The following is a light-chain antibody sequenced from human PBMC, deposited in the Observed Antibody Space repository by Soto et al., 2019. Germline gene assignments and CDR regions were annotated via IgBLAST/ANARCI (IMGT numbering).Light chain of an antibody. CDR2: EVS. Sequence: QSVLTQPASVSGSPGQSIPISCTGTSSVVGSYNLVSWYQQHPGKAPKLMIYEVSKRPSGVSNRFSGSKSGNTASLTISGLQAEDEADYYCCSYAGSSTYYVFGTGTRSP. V-gene: IGLV2-23*02. J-gene: IGLJ1*01. CDR1: SSVVGSYNL. CDR3: CSYAGSSTYYV.